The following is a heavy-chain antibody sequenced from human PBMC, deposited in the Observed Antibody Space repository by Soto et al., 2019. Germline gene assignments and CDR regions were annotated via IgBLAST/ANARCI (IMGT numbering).Heavy chain of an antibody. CDR3: ARADFITGTPDWFDP. J-gene: IGHJ5*02. V-gene: IGHV3-33*01. CDR1: GFTFSSYG. Sequence: QVQLVESGGGVVQPGRSLRLSCAASGFTFSSYGMHWVRQAPGKGLEWVAVIWYDGSNKYYADSVKGRFTISRDNSKNTLYLQMNSLRAEDTAVYYCARADFITGTPDWFDPWGQGTLVTVSS. CDR2: IWYDGSNK. D-gene: IGHD3-22*01.